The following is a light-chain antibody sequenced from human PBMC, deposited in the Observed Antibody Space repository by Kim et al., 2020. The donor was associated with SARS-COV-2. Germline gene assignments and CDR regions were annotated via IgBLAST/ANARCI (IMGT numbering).Light chain of an antibody. CDR1: NSNIGNHF. CDR3: GTWDSSLSAHV. CDR2: DNT. J-gene: IGLJ1*01. V-gene: IGLV1-51*01. Sequence: QPVLTQPPSVSAAPGQKVTISCSGNNSNIGNHFVSWYHHFPGIAPKLLIYDNTKRPSGIPDRFSGSKSGTSATLGIAGLQTGDEADYYCGTWDSSLSAHVFGTGTKVTVL.